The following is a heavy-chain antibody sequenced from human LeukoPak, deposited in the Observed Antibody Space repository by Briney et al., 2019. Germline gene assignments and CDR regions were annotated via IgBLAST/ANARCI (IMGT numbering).Heavy chain of an antibody. CDR2: IGGSGGST. Sequence: PGGSLRLSCAASGFIFSSYGMHWVRQAPGKGLEWVSAIGGSGGSTYYADSVKGRFTISRDNSKNTLYLQMNSLRAEDMAVYYCAKTQAAVGKAWFDPWGQGTLVTVSS. V-gene: IGHV3-23*01. J-gene: IGHJ5*02. D-gene: IGHD6-13*01. CDR1: GFIFSSYG. CDR3: AKTQAAVGKAWFDP.